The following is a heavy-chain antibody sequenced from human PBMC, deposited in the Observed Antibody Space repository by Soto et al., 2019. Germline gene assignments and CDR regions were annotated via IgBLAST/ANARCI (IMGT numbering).Heavy chain of an antibody. Sequence: QVQLVQSRAEVKKPGASVKVSCKASGYTFTSYGISWVRQAPGQGLKWMGWISAYNGNTNYAQKLQGRVTMTTDTSTSTAYMELRSLRSDDTAVYYCARDHCSSTSCYEAWFDPWGQGTLVTVSS. CDR1: GYTFTSYG. V-gene: IGHV1-18*04. CDR2: ISAYNGNT. CDR3: ARDHCSSTSCYEAWFDP. J-gene: IGHJ5*02. D-gene: IGHD2-2*01.